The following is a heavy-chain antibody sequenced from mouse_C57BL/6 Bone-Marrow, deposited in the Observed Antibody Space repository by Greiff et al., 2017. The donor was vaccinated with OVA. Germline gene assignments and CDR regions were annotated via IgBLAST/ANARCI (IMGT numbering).Heavy chain of an antibody. Sequence: QVQLQQPGAELVRPGSSVKLSCKASGYTFTSYWMDWVKQRPGQGLEWIGNIYPSDSETHYNQKFKDKATLTVDKSSSTAYMQLSSLTSEDSAVYYGARDSSGYVDWYFEVWGTGTTVTVSS. D-gene: IGHD3-2*02. J-gene: IGHJ1*03. V-gene: IGHV1-61*01. CDR2: IYPSDSET. CDR3: ARDSSGYVDWYFEV. CDR1: GYTFTSYW.